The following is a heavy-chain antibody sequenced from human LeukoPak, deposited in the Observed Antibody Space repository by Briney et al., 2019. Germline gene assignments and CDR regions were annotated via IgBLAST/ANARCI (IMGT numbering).Heavy chain of an antibody. CDR2: INAGNGNT. J-gene: IGHJ5*02. CDR1: GYTFTIYA. D-gene: IGHD3-22*01. V-gene: IGHV1-3*01. CDR3: ARDAKWSPGYYYDSSGYYLP. Sequence: ASVKVSCKASGYTFTIYAMHWVRQAPGQRLEWMGWINAGNGNTKYSQKFQGRVTITMDTSASTAYMELSSLRSEDTAVYYCARDAKWSPGYYYDSSGYYLPWGQGTLVTVSS.